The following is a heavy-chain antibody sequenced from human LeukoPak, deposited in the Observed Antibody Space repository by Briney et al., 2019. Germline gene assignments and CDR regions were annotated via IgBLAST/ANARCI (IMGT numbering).Heavy chain of an antibody. Sequence: SETLSLTCTVSGGSISSYYWSWIRQPPGKGLEWIGYIYYSGSTNYNPSLKSRVTISVDTSKNQFSLKLSSVTAADTAVYYCARSPRRYQLLSFAYWGQGTLVTVSS. CDR2: IYYSGST. D-gene: IGHD2-2*01. CDR1: GGSISSYY. J-gene: IGHJ4*02. CDR3: ARSPRRYQLLSFAY. V-gene: IGHV4-59*01.